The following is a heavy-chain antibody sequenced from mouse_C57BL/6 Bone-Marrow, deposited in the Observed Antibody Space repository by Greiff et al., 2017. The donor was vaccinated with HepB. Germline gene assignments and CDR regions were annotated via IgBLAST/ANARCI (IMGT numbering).Heavy chain of an antibody. J-gene: IGHJ3*01. CDR1: GFTFSDFY. Sequence: EVQLVESGGGLVQSGRSLRLSCATSGFTFSDFYMEWVRQAPGKGLEWIAASRNKANDYTTEYSASVKGRFIVSRDTSQSILYLQMNALRAEDTAIYYCARDASYDYDGSFAYWGQGTLVTVSA. V-gene: IGHV7-1*01. CDR2: SRNKANDYTT. CDR3: ARDASYDYDGSFAY. D-gene: IGHD2-4*01.